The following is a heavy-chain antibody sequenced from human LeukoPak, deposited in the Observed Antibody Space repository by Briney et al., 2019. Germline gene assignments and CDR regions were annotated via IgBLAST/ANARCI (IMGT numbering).Heavy chain of an antibody. V-gene: IGHV3-48*03. D-gene: IGHD3-16*01. J-gene: IGHJ3*02. CDR1: EFNLSVSN. CDR2: ISGSETTI. Sequence: GGSLRLSCAASEFNLSVSNMDGVRQAPGKGPEWVSYISGSETTIYYAHSVKGRFTISRDNAKNSLYLQMNSLTVEDTAIYYCARGGAGGYKYAYDAFDIWGQGTMVTVSS. CDR3: ARGGAGGYKYAYDAFDI.